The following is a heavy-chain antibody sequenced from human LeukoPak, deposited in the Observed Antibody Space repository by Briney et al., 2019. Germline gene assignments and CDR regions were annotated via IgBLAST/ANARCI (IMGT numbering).Heavy chain of an antibody. CDR3: ARACTGYGSAWGCEQD. Sequence: PGRSLRLSCAASGFTFSSYGMHWVRQAPGKGLEWVAVIWYDGSNKYYADSVKGRFTISRDNSKNTLYLQMNSLVAEDTAVYYCARACTGYGSAWGCEQDWGPGPLVNVFS. V-gene: IGHV3-33*01. CDR2: IWYDGSNK. CDR1: GFTFSSYG. J-gene: IGHJ1*01. D-gene: IGHD6-19*01.